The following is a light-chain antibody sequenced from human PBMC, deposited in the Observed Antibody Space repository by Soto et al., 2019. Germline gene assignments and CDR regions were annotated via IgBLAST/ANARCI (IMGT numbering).Light chain of an antibody. Sequence: QSALTQPPSASGSPGQSVTISCTGTSSDVGSYNYVSWYQQHPGKAPKLMIYEVNKRPSGVPDRFSGSKSGNTASLTVSGLQAEDEADYYCASFGVSNNVFGTGTKVTVL. V-gene: IGLV2-8*01. CDR1: SSDVGSYNY. CDR2: EVN. J-gene: IGLJ1*01. CDR3: ASFGVSNNV.